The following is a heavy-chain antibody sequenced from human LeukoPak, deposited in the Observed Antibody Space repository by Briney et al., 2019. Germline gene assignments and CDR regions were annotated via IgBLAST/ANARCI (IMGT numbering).Heavy chain of an antibody. J-gene: IGHJ6*03. CDR3: VRKVYYYMDV. CDR1: GFTFSNYG. CDR2: IWYDGSNK. Sequence: GGSLRLSCAASGFTFSNYGMHWVRQAPGKGLEWVAVIWYDGSNKYYADSVKGRFTISRDNSKNMLYLQMDSLRAEDTAIYYCVRKVYYYMDVWGKGTTVTVSS. V-gene: IGHV3-33*01.